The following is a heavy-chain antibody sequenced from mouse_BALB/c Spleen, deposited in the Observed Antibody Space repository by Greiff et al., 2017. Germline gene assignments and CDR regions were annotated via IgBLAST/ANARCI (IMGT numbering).Heavy chain of an antibody. CDR1: GYSITSGYY. Sequence: EVKLVESGPGLVKPSQSLSLTCSVTGYSITSGYYWNWIRQFPGNKLEWMGYISYDGSNNYNPSLKNRISITRDTSKNQFFLKLNSVTTEDTATYYCASSYGNFYYAMDYWGQGTSVTVSS. CDR2: ISYDGSN. V-gene: IGHV3-6*02. CDR3: ASSYGNFYYAMDY. D-gene: IGHD2-1*01. J-gene: IGHJ4*01.